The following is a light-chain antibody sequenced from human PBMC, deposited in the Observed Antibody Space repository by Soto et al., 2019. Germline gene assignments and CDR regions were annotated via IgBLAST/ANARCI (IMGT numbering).Light chain of an antibody. J-gene: IGLJ3*02. CDR2: GVT. CDR1: GSDIGADNF. V-gene: IGLV2-8*01. Sequence: QSVLAQNPSASVSHGQSGTISCTGSGSDIGADNFVSWYQQHPGKAPKLMSFGVTERPSGVPDLFSGSKSGNTASLPVSGLQAEDEAVYYCYSYAGRNIWVVGGWTKLPVL. CDR3: YSYAGRNIWV.